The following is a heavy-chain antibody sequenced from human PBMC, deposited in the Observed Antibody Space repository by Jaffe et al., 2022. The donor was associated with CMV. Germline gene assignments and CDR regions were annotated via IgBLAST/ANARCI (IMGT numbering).Heavy chain of an antibody. D-gene: IGHD3-10*01. V-gene: IGHV3-15*01. CDR2: IKSKTDGGTT. J-gene: IGHJ5*02. CDR3: TTDLLLWFGEPFDP. CDR1: GFTFSNAW. Sequence: EVQLVESGGGLVKPGGSLRLSCAASGFTFSNAWMSWVRQAPGKGLEWVGRIKSKTDGGTTDYAAPVKGRFTISRDDSKNTLYLQMNSLKTEDTAVYYCTTDLLLWFGEPFDPWGQGTLVTVSS.